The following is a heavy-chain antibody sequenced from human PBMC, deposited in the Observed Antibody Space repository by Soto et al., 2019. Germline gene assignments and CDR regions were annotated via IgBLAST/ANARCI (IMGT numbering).Heavy chain of an antibody. CDR3: VAGYYFGDY. Sequence: QVPMVESGGGVVQPGRSLTLSCVVAGFSFRNYGMQWVRQAPGKGLEWVALISDDGSNKYYADSVKGRFTISRDNSKNTLYLQMNSLRTEDTAVFYCVAGYYFGDYWGQGTPVTVSS. V-gene: IGHV3-30*03. J-gene: IGHJ4*02. CDR2: ISDDGSNK. CDR1: GFSFRNYG. D-gene: IGHD3-22*01.